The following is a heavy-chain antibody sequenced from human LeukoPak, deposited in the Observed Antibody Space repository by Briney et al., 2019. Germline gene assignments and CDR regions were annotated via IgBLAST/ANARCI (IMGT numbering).Heavy chain of an antibody. Sequence: GGSLRLSCVASGFMFSRHGMHWVRQAPGEGLEWMAFIQYDESRADYADSVKGRFTIFRGNSKNTLYLQMTNLRTEDTAVYYCGKEYTTTGDHWGQGTLVTVSS. CDR2: IQYDESRA. V-gene: IGHV3-30*02. D-gene: IGHD1-1*01. J-gene: IGHJ4*02. CDR1: GFMFSRHG. CDR3: GKEYTTTGDH.